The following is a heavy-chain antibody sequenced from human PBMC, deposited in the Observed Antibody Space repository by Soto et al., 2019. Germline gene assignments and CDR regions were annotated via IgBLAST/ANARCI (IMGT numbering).Heavy chain of an antibody. Sequence: QVQLVQSGAEVKKPGASVKVSCQASGYTFTDYAIHWVRQAPGQRLEWMGWINAGNGKTKYSQRFQGRVTISMDTSVRTAYMEPTILRSEDTAVYYCTRGGLVHWNFDLWGRGTLVTVSS. CDR1: GYTFTDYA. CDR3: TRGGLVHWNFDL. CDR2: INAGNGKT. D-gene: IGHD3-16*01. V-gene: IGHV1-3*01. J-gene: IGHJ2*01.